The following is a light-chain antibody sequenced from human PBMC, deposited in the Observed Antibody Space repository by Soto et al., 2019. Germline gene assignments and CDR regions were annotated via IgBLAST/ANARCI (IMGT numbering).Light chain of an antibody. J-gene: IGKJ2*01. CDR2: KAS. Sequence: DIQMTQSPSTLSASVGDRVTITCRARQSISSWLAWYQQKPGKAPKLLIYKASSLESGVPSRFSGSGSGTEFTLTISSLQPDDFATYYCQQYYSSSPYTFGQGTKLEIK. V-gene: IGKV1-5*03. CDR3: QQYYSSSPYT. CDR1: QSISSW.